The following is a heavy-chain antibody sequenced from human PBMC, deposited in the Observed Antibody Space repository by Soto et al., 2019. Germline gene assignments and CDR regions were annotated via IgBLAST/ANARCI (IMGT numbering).Heavy chain of an antibody. D-gene: IGHD3-22*01. Sequence: QVQLVQSGAEVKKPGASVKVSCKVSGYTLTELSMHWVRQAPGKGLEWMGGFDPEDGETIYVQKFQGRVTMTEDTSTDKAYMELSSLRSEDTDVYYCATNRANYYDSSGYTYYGMDVWGQGTTVTVSS. V-gene: IGHV1-24*01. CDR2: FDPEDGET. CDR1: GYTLTELS. CDR3: ATNRANYYDSSGYTYYGMDV. J-gene: IGHJ6*02.